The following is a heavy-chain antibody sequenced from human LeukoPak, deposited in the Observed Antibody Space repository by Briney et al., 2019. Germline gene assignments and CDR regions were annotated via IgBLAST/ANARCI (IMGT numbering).Heavy chain of an antibody. Sequence: QPGGSLRLSCAASGFTFRNYAMHWVRQAPGKGLEWVAVISHDGSNKYYVDSVKGRFTISRDNSKNTLYLQMNSLRAEDTAVYYCARGPDIVVVVAARAYPSYFDYWGQGTLVTVSS. CDR2: ISHDGSNK. V-gene: IGHV3-30-3*01. J-gene: IGHJ4*02. CDR1: GFTFRNYA. D-gene: IGHD2-15*01. CDR3: ARGPDIVVVVAARAYPSYFDY.